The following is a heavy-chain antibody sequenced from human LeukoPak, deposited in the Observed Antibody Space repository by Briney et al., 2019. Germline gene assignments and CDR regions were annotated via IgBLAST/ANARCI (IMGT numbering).Heavy chain of an antibody. Sequence: PSETLSLTCAVYGGSFSGYYWSWIRQPPGKGLEWIGEINHSGSTNYNPSLKSRVTISVDKSKNQFSLKLSSVTAADTAVYYCARVASTAMVPFDYWGQGTLVTVSS. CDR2: INHSGST. J-gene: IGHJ4*02. CDR3: ARVASTAMVPFDY. V-gene: IGHV4-34*01. CDR1: GGSFSGYY. D-gene: IGHD5-18*01.